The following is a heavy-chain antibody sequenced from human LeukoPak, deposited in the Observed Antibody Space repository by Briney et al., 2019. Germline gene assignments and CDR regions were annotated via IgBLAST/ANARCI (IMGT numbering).Heavy chain of an antibody. V-gene: IGHV3-30-3*01. D-gene: IGHD5-24*01. Sequence: PGGSLRLSCAASGFTFSSYWMHWVRQAPGKGLEWVAVISYDGSNKYYADSVKGRFTISRDNSKNTLYLQMNSLRAEDTAVYYCARGSLWLQLDYWGQGTLVTVSS. J-gene: IGHJ4*02. CDR1: GFTFSSYW. CDR3: ARGSLWLQLDY. CDR2: ISYDGSNK.